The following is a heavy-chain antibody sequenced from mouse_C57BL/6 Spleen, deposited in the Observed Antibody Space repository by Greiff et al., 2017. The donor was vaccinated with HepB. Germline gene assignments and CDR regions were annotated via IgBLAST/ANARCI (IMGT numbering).Heavy chain of an antibody. CDR1: GFTFSSYA. V-gene: IGHV5-4*01. J-gene: IGHJ2*01. CDR3: AGDEWDDGWGYYFDY. Sequence: EVKLMESGGGLVKPGGSLKLSCAASGFTFSSYAMSWVRQTPEKRLEWVATISDGGSYTYYPDNVKGRFTISRDNAKNNLYLQMSHLKSEDTAMYYCAGDEWDDGWGYYFDYWGQGTTLTVSS. D-gene: IGHD2-3*01. CDR2: ISDGGSYT.